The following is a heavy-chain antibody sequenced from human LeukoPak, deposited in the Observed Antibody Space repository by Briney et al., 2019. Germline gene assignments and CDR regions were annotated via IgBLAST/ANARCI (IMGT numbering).Heavy chain of an antibody. CDR1: GGSISSGSYY. D-gene: IGHD6-6*01. V-gene: IGHV4-61*02. CDR3: ASHIAARPLNFDY. Sequence: SETLSLTCTVSGGSISSGSYYWSWIRQPAGKGLEWIGRIYTSGSTNYNPSLKSRVTISVDTSKNQFSLKLSSVTAADTAVYYCASHIAARPLNFDYWGQGTLVTVSS. CDR2: IYTSGST. J-gene: IGHJ4*02.